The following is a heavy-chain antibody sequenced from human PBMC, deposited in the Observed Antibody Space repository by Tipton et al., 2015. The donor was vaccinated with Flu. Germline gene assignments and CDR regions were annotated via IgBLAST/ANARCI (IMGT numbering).Heavy chain of an antibody. CDR2: IFYTAST. V-gene: IGHV4-31*03. D-gene: IGHD3-9*01. CDR1: GDSIKSEGSY. Sequence: TLSLTCTVSGDSIKSEGSYWTWIRQHPGRGLELIGYIFYTASTYYNPSLKSRVTISMDAFKNQFSLKVTSTTAADAAVYYCARGGRDFDWSDWGQGTLATVSS. J-gene: IGHJ4*02. CDR3: ARGGRDFDWSD.